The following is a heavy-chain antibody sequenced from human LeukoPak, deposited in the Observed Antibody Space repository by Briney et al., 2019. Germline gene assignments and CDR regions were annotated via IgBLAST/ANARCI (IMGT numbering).Heavy chain of an antibody. CDR3: ARGLAVAGQGRYYFDY. J-gene: IGHJ4*02. V-gene: IGHV3-21*01. CDR2: ISSSSSYI. Sequence: GGSLRLSCAASGFTFSSYSMNWVRQAPGKGLEWVSSISSSSSYIYYADSVKGRFTISRDNAKNSLYLQMNSLRAEDTAVYYCARGLAVAGQGRYYFDYWGQGTLVTVSS. D-gene: IGHD6-19*01. CDR1: GFTFSSYS.